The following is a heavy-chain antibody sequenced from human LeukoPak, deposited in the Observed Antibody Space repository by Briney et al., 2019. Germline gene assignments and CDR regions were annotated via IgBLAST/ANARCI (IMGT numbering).Heavy chain of an antibody. J-gene: IGHJ4*02. V-gene: IGHV1-2*02. CDR1: GYTFTIYY. Sequence: ASVKVSCKASGYTFTIYYMHWVRQAPGQGLEWMGWINPNSGGTSYARRFQGRVTMTRDTSTSTAYMELSRLTSDDTAVYYCARNPAYCTSTSCYNDYWGQGTLVTVSS. CDR2: INPNSGGT. D-gene: IGHD2-2*02. CDR3: ARNPAYCTSTSCYNDY.